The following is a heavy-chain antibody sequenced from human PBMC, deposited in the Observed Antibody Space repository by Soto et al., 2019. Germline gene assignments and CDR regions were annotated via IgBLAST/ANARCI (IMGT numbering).Heavy chain of an antibody. V-gene: IGHV4-34*01. J-gene: IGHJ2*01. Sequence: QVRLQQWGAGLLKPSETLSLTCAVYGASFSDSYWNWIRQPPGKGLEWIGEINHSGSTIYNTSLESRSTISLDTSRKRFTMKMRSATAADTAVYYGAREVPSRYFDLWGRGTPVTVSS. CDR1: GASFSDSY. D-gene: IGHD1-1*01. CDR3: AREVPSRYFDL. CDR2: INHSGST.